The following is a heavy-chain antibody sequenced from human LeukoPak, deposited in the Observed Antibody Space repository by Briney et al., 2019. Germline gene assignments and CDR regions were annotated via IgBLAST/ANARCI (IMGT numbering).Heavy chain of an antibody. J-gene: IGHJ4*02. Sequence: ASVKVSCKASGYTFTSYDINWVRQATGQGLEWMGWMNPNSGNTGYVQKFQGRVTMTRNTSISTAYMELSSLRSEDTAVYYCARAEGSGYCSGGSCYQWGQGTLVTVSS. CDR2: MNPNSGNT. CDR1: GYTFTSYD. V-gene: IGHV1-8*01. D-gene: IGHD2-15*01. CDR3: ARAEGSGYCSGGSCYQ.